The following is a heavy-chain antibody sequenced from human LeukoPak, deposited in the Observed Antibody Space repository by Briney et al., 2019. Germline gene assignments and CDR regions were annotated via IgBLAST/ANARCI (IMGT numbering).Heavy chain of an antibody. D-gene: IGHD1-26*01. CDR1: GFSFSDHH. Sequence: GGSLRLSCAASGFSFSDHHMDWVRQAPGKGLEWVARIRNKPRSYTTEYAATVKGRFAISRDDSKNSVFLQLNTLETEDTAVYYCTRSPVGNSPSVDWGEGTLVTVSS. CDR3: TRSPVGNSPSVD. J-gene: IGHJ4*02. CDR2: IRNKPRSYTT. V-gene: IGHV3-72*01.